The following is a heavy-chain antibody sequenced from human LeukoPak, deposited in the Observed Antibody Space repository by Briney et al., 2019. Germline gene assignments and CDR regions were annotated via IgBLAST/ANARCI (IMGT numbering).Heavy chain of an antibody. Sequence: GGSLRLSCAASGFTFSSYAMSWVRQAPGKGLEWVSAISGSGGSTYYADSVKGRFTISRDNSKNTLYLQMNSLRAEDTAVYYCAKWVSADSGDLLHFDYWGQGTLVTVSS. J-gene: IGHJ4*02. CDR3: AKWVSADSGDLLHFDY. CDR2: ISGSGGST. CDR1: GFTFSSYA. V-gene: IGHV3-23*01. D-gene: IGHD3-10*01.